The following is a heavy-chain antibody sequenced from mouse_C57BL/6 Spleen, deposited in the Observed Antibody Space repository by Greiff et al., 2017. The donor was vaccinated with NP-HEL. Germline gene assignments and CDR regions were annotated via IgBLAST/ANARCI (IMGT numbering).Heavy chain of an antibody. CDR2: IDPSDSYT. J-gene: IGHJ4*01. CDR3: ARYDDYDGYAMDY. V-gene: IGHV1-50*01. D-gene: IGHD2-4*01. CDR1: GYTFTSYW. Sequence: QVQLQQPGAELVKPGASVKLSCKASGYTFTSYWMQWVKQRPGQGLELIGEIDPSDSYTNYNQKFKGKATLTVDTSSSTAYMQLSSLTSEDSAVYDCARYDDYDGYAMDYWGQGTSVTVSS.